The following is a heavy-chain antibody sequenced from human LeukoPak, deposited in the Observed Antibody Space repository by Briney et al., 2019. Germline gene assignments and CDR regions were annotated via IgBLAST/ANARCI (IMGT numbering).Heavy chain of an antibody. CDR1: GFTFSTFW. D-gene: IGHD3-16*01. J-gene: IGHJ6*02. CDR3: ARGGGLDV. Sequence: AGGSLRLSCVASGFTFSTFWMNWVRQAPGKGLEWVASINHNGNVNYYVDSVKGRFTISRDNAKNSLYLQMSNLRAEDTAVYFCARGGGLDVWGQGATVTVSS. V-gene: IGHV3-7*03. CDR2: INHNGNVN.